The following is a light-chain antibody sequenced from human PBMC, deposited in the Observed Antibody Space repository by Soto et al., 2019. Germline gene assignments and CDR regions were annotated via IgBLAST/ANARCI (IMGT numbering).Light chain of an antibody. V-gene: IGLV2-8*01. CDR3: SSFASSNTGV. CDR2: EVT. Sequence: QSALTQPPSASGSPGQSVTISCTGTSSDVGAYNYFSWYQQHAGKAPKLVIYEVTKRPSGVPDRFSGSKSANTASLTVSGLQAEDEADYYCSSFASSNTGVFGGGTKVTVL. J-gene: IGLJ3*02. CDR1: SSDVGAYNY.